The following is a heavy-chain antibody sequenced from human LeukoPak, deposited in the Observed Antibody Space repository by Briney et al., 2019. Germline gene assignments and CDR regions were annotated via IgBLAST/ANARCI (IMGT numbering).Heavy chain of an antibody. Sequence: GGSLRLSCAASGFTFSNYWMSWVRQAPGKGLEWAANIKQDGSDKDYVDSVRGRFTISRDNAKNSLYLQMNSLRAEDTAVYYCAKDQAFGGSGSYYPTDYWGQGTLVTVSS. J-gene: IGHJ4*02. D-gene: IGHD3-10*01. CDR2: IKQDGSDK. CDR1: GFTFSNYW. CDR3: AKDQAFGGSGSYYPTDY. V-gene: IGHV3-7*01.